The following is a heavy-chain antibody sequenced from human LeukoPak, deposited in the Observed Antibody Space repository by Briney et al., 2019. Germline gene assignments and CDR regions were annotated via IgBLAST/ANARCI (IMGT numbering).Heavy chain of an antibody. Sequence: PGGSLRLSCAASGFTFSSYWMSWVRQAPGKGLEWVADIKQDGSEKYYVDSVKGRFTISRDNAKNSLYLQMNSLRAEDTALYYCALTPDYYGSGSFDYWGQGTLVTVSS. V-gene: IGHV3-7*01. CDR3: ALTPDYYGSGSFDY. CDR1: GFTFSSYW. D-gene: IGHD3-10*01. CDR2: IKQDGSEK. J-gene: IGHJ4*02.